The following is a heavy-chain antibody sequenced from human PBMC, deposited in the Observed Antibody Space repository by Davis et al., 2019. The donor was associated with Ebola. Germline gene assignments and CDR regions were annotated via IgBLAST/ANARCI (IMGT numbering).Heavy chain of an antibody. Sequence: GESLKISCAASGFTFSSYWMSWVRQAPGKGLEWVANIKQDGSEKYYVDSVKGRFTISRDNAKNSLYLQMNSLRAEDTAVYYCARDSFRYSSSWGYYYYGMDVWGQGTTVTVSS. V-gene: IGHV3-7*01. D-gene: IGHD6-6*01. J-gene: IGHJ6*02. CDR3: ARDSFRYSSSWGYYYYGMDV. CDR2: IKQDGSEK. CDR1: GFTFSSYW.